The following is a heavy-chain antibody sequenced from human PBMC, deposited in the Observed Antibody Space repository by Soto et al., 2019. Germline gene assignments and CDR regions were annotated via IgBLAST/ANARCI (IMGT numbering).Heavy chain of an antibody. CDR2: IYYSGST. D-gene: IGHD2-21*02. Sequence: QVQLQESGPGLVKPSQTLSLTCTVSGGSISSGDYYWSWIRQPPGKGLEWIGYIYYSGSTYYNPSLKSRVTISVDTSKNQFSLKLTSVTAADTAVYYCANTLRGDYYFFQHWGQGSLVTVSS. CDR3: ANTLRGDYYFFQH. CDR1: GGSISSGDYY. V-gene: IGHV4-30-4*01. J-gene: IGHJ1*01.